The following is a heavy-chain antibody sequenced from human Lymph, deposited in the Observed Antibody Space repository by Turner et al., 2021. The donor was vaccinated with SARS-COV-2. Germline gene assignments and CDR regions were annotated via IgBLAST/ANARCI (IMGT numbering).Heavy chain of an antibody. D-gene: IGHD1-26*01. Sequence: EVQLVESGGGLVQPGGSLRLSCAASGFTFSYYWMSWVRQAPGKGQEWVANIKQDGSEKYYVDSVKGRFTISRDNAKNSLFLQMNSLRAEDTAVYYCARMGSSSWYFDYWGQGTLVTVSS. CDR2: IKQDGSEK. CDR3: ARMGSSSWYFDY. V-gene: IGHV3-7*01. CDR1: GFTFSYYW. J-gene: IGHJ4*02.